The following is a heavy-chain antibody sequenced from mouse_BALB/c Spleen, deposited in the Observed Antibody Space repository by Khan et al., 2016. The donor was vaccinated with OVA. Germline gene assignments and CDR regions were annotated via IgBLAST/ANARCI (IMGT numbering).Heavy chain of an antibody. CDR1: GFKIKDTY. CDR3: VSPNWFVY. J-gene: IGHJ3*01. Sequence: VQLQQSGAELVKPGASVKLSCTASGFKIKDTYMHWVKQRPEQGLEWIGRIDPANGNSKYDPKFQGKATITTDTSSNTAYLQLSSLTSEDTAVYYCVSPNWFVYWGQGTLVTVSA. CDR2: IDPANGNS. V-gene: IGHV14-3*02.